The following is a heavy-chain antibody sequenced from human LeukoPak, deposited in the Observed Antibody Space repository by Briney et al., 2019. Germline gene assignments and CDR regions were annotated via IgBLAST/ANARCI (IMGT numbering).Heavy chain of an antibody. Sequence: PGRSLRLSCAASGFTFSSYGMHWVRQAPGKGLEWVAVISYDGSNKYYADSVKGRFTISRDNSKNTLYLQMNSLRAEDTAVYYCAKDKGTIAVAGTVVDYWGQGTLVTVSS. CDR3: AKDKGTIAVAGTVVDY. CDR2: ISYDGSNK. J-gene: IGHJ4*02. D-gene: IGHD6-19*01. V-gene: IGHV3-30*18. CDR1: GFTFSSYG.